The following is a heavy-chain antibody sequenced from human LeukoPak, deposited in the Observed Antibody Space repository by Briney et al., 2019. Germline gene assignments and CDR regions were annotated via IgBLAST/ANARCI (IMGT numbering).Heavy chain of an antibody. CDR3: ARHRVPEPFGY. CDR2: IYYSGST. J-gene: IGHJ4*02. Sequence: SETLSLTCTVSGGSISSYYWSWIRQPPGKGLEWIGYIYYSGSTNYNPSLKSRVTISVDTSKNQFSLKLSSVTAADTAVYYCARHRVPEPFGYWGQGTLVTVSS. CDR1: GGSISSYY. V-gene: IGHV4-59*08. D-gene: IGHD1-1*01.